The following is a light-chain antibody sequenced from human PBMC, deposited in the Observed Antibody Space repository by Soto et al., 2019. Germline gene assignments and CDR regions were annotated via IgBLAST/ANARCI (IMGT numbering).Light chain of an antibody. CDR3: QQDNHWPLA. J-gene: IGKJ4*01. V-gene: IGKV3-15*01. Sequence: EIVMTQSPATLSVSPGERATLSCRASQTVSSNLAWYQQKPGQAPRLLIYGASTRATGIPARFSGSGSGTEFTLTISSLQSEDFAVYYWQQDNHWPLAFGGGTKVEIK. CDR1: QTVSSN. CDR2: GAS.